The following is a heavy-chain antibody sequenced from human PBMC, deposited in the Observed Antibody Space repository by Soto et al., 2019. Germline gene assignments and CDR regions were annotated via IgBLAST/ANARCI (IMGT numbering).Heavy chain of an antibody. Sequence: PSKALEWVSVIWYDGSNEYYADSVKGRFTISRDNSKNTLYLQMNSLRAEDTAVYYCARVRYSSSQHYYYGMDVWGQGTPVPAS. CDR2: IWYDGSNE. D-gene: IGHD6-6*01. CDR3: ARVRYSSSQHYYYGMDV. V-gene: IGHV3-33*01. J-gene: IGHJ6*01.